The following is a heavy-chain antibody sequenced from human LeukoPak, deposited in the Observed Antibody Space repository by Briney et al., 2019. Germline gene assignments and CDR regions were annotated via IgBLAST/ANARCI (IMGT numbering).Heavy chain of an antibody. D-gene: IGHD1-7*01. CDR3: ARGLTGTTTDAFDI. CDR2: IIPIFGTA. J-gene: IGHJ3*02. Sequence: SVTVSCKASGGTFSSYAISWVRQAPGQGLEWMGGIIPIFGTANYAQKFQGRVTITADKSTSTAYMELSSLRSEDTAVYYCARGLTGTTTDAFDIWGQGTMVTVSS. CDR1: GGTFSSYA. V-gene: IGHV1-69*06.